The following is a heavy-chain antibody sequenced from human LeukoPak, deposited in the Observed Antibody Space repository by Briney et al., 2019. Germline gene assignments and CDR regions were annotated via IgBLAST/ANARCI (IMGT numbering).Heavy chain of an antibody. Sequence: GVSVKVSCKASGYTFTSYYMHWVRQAPGQGLEWMGIIYPGDSDTRYSPSFQGQVTISADKSISTAYLQWSSLKASDTAMYYCARQDLVQGYFDYWGQGTLVTVSS. CDR2: IYPGDSDT. CDR3: ARQDLVQGYFDY. D-gene: IGHD1-1*01. V-gene: IGHV5-51*01. J-gene: IGHJ4*02. CDR1: GYTFTSYY.